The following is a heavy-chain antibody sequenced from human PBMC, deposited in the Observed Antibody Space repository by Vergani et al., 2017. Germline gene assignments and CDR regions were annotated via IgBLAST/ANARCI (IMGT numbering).Heavy chain of an antibody. D-gene: IGHD2-15*01. CDR1: GYTFTSYD. V-gene: IGHV1-8*01. J-gene: IGHJ3*02. Sequence: QVQLVQSGAEVKKPGASVKVSCKASGYTFTSYDINWVRQATGQGLEWMGWMNPNSGNTGYAQKFQGRVTMTRNTSISTAYMELRSLRSDDTAVYYCARERRDIVVVVAAKDRGNDAFDIWGQGTMVTVSS. CDR2: MNPNSGNT. CDR3: ARERRDIVVVVAAKDRGNDAFDI.